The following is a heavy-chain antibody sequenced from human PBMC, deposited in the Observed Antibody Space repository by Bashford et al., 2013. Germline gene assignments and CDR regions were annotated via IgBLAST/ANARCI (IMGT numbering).Heavy chain of an antibody. CDR3: ARLSTAMTTSWVDIDY. J-gene: IGHJ4*02. Sequence: VRQAPGKGLEWVALIWYDGSNEYYGDSVKGRFTISRDNSKNTLYLEMNSLRVEDTATYYCARLSTAMTTSWVDIDYWGQGTLVTVSS. D-gene: IGHD1-14*01. V-gene: IGHV3-33*01. CDR2: IWYDGSNE.